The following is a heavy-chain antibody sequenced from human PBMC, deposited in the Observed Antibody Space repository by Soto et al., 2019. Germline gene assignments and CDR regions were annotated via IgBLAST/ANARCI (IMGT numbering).Heavy chain of an antibody. D-gene: IGHD3-16*01. Sequence: KTSETLSLTCTVSGDSVTSGNYYWSWIRQPPGKGLEWIGHIYYSGSTNYSPSLKSRVTISLDTSYNQFSLKVTSVTAADTAVYYCAMIHVDKYMIYWFDPWGQGTLVTVSS. J-gene: IGHJ5*01. V-gene: IGHV4-61*01. CDR2: IYYSGST. CDR1: GDSVTSGNYY. CDR3: AMIHVDKYMIYWFDP.